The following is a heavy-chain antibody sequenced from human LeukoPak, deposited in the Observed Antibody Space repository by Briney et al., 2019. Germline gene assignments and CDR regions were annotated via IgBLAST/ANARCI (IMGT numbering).Heavy chain of an antibody. CDR2: ISTDSGGT. Sequence: ASVKVSCKASGYAFTGSGYYIHWVRQAPGQELGWMGWISTDSGGTNYAQNFQDRVSMTRDTSISTAYMEMSSLRSDDTAIYYCARGYSYGYFPDFWAQGTLVTVSS. CDR1: GYAFTGSGYY. CDR3: ARGYSYGYFPDF. V-gene: IGHV1-2*02. J-gene: IGHJ4*02. D-gene: IGHD5-18*01.